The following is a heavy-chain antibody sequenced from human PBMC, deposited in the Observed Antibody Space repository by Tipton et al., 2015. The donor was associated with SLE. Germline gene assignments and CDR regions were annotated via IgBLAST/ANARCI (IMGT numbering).Heavy chain of an antibody. D-gene: IGHD6-13*01. J-gene: IGHJ6*02. Sequence: QSGPEVKKPGASVKGSCKASGYTFTGYYMHWVRQAPGQGLEWMGWINPSGGSTSYAQKFQGRVTMTRDTSTSTVYMELSSLRSEDTAVYYCASIAAPTGMDVWGQGTTVTVSS. CDR3: ASIAAPTGMDV. CDR1: GYTFTGYY. V-gene: IGHV1-46*01. CDR2: INPSGGST.